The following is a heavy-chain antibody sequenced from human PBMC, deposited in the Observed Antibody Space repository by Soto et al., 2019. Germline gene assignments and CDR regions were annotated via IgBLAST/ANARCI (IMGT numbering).Heavy chain of an antibody. D-gene: IGHD6-25*01. J-gene: IGHJ5*02. CDR2: ISPFNDNT. Sequence: QVQLMQSRPEVKTPGASVKLSCKASGYTFSSYVINWVRQAPGQGLEWMGWISPFNDNTNYAQKFQGRVTMTTDTSTNTAYMELRSLRSDDTAVYYCARGGRRLGWFDPWGQGTLVTVSS. CDR1: GYTFSSYV. CDR3: ARGGRRLGWFDP. V-gene: IGHV1-18*01.